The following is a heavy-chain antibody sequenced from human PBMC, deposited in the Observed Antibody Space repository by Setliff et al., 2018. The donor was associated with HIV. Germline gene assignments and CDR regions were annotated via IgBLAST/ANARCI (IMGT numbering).Heavy chain of an antibody. D-gene: IGHD6-19*01. CDR3: ARGSAPNIVVAASLDI. J-gene: IGHJ4*01. Sequence: ASVKVSCKASGYNFITFGINWVRQAPGQGLEWMGRISTYSGKTDYAEKFQGRLTMTMDTSTRTVFMELRSLTLDDTSVYYCARGSAPNIVVAASLDIWGQGTLITVSS. CDR2: ISTYSGKT. CDR1: GYNFITFG. V-gene: IGHV1-18*01.